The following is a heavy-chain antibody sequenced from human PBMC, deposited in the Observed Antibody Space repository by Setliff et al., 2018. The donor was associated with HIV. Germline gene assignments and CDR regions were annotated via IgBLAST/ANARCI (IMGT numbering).Heavy chain of an antibody. CDR3: AKAWGSGYPSFESALMFDV. CDR1: GFTFSAYA. CDR2: TTSNGRTT. Sequence: PGGSLRLSCAASGFTFSAYAMTWVRRAPGRGLEWVSATTSNGRTTDYAESVRGRVTLSRDNSGNTLYLQMTSLRAEDTAIYYCAKAWGSGYPSFESALMFDVWGQGTLVTVSS. V-gene: IGHV3-23*01. J-gene: IGHJ4*02. D-gene: IGHD3-3*01.